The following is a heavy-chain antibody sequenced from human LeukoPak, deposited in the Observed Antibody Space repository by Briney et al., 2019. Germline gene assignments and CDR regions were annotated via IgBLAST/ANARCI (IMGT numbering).Heavy chain of an antibody. CDR3: ARDLGGIYFDY. J-gene: IGHJ4*02. D-gene: IGHD1-26*01. CDR1: DASISGCY. Sequence: SETLSLTCTVSDASISGCYWSWIRQPPGKGLEWIGSIHFSGSTNYNPSLRSRVTMSVDTSKNQLSLKLSSVTAADTAVYYCARDLGGIYFDYWGQGTLVTVSS. V-gene: IGHV4-59*01. CDR2: IHFSGST.